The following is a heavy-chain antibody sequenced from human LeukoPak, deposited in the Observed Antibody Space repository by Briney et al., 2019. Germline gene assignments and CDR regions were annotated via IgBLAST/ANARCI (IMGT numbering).Heavy chain of an antibody. Sequence: SVKVSCEASGGTFSSYTISWVRQAPGQGLEWMGRIIPILGIANYAQKFQGRVTITADKSTSTAYMELSSPRSEDTAVYYCADHYYDSSGYYEYFDYWGQGTLVTVSS. J-gene: IGHJ4*02. D-gene: IGHD3-22*01. CDR1: GGTFSSYT. V-gene: IGHV1-69*02. CDR2: IIPILGIA. CDR3: ADHYYDSSGYYEYFDY.